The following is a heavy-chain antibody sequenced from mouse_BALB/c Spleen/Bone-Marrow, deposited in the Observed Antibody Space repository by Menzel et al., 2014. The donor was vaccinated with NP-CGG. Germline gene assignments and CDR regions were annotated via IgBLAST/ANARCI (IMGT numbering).Heavy chain of an antibody. Sequence: EVQRVESGGGLVQPGGSRKLSCAASGFTFSSFGMHWVRQAPEKGLEWAAYISSGSSTIYYAYTVKGRFTISRDNPKNTLFLQMTSLRSEDTAMYYCARSPYDYAAMDYWGQGTSVTVSS. CDR1: GFTFSSFG. D-gene: IGHD2-4*01. CDR3: ARSPYDYAAMDY. J-gene: IGHJ4*01. CDR2: ISSGSSTI. V-gene: IGHV5-17*02.